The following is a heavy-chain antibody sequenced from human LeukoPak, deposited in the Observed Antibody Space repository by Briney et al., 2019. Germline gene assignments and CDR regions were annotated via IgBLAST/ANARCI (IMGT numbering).Heavy chain of an antibody. CDR3: ARDISYCGGDCAPYYFDY. D-gene: IGHD2-21*02. Sequence: PGGPLRLSCAASGFTFSDYYTSWIRQAPGKGLEWVSYISGTSTYTNYADSVKGRFTISRDNAKNSLCLQMNSLRAEDTAVYYCARDISYCGGDCAPYYFDYWGQGTLVTVSS. CDR1: GFTFSDYY. CDR2: ISGTSTYT. J-gene: IGHJ4*02. V-gene: IGHV3-11*05.